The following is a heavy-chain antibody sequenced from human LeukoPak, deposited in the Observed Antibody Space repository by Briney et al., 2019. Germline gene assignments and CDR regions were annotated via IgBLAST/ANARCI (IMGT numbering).Heavy chain of an antibody. CDR1: GGSISSYY. J-gene: IGHJ4*02. CDR2: IYTSGST. D-gene: IGHD3-3*01. Sequence: SGTLSLTCTVSGGSISSYYWSWIRQPPGKGLEWIGYIYTSGSTNYNPSLKSRVTISVDTSKNQFSLKLSSVTAADTAVYYCARQKGDFWSGYLIDYWGQGTLVTVSS. V-gene: IGHV4-4*09. CDR3: ARQKGDFWSGYLIDY.